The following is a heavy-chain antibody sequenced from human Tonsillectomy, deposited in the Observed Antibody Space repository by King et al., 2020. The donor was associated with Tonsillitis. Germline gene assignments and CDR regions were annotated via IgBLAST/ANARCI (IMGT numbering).Heavy chain of an antibody. CDR2: ISGSGGST. Sequence: VQLVESGGGLVQPGGSLRLSCAASGITFSHYTMSWVRQAPGKGLEWVSAISGSGGSTYSADSVKGRFTISRDNSKNTLYLQMDSLRAEDTAVYYCAKGGRYSGYDLLGYWYFDLWGRGTLVTVSS. CDR1: GITFSHYT. V-gene: IGHV3-23*04. CDR3: AKGGRYSGYDLLGYWYFDL. D-gene: IGHD5-12*01. J-gene: IGHJ2*01.